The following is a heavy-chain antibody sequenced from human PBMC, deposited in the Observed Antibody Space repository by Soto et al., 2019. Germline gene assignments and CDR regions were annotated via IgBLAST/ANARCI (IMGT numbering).Heavy chain of an antibody. V-gene: IGHV3-33*01. Sequence: QVQLVESGGGVVQPGRSLRLSCAASGFTFSNYGMHWVRQAPGTGLEWVAVIWYDGSNEKYGDSVKGRFTISRDNSKNTLYLQMNNLRAEDRAVYYCARGRWLELGGDYWGQGTLVTVSS. D-gene: IGHD5-12*01. CDR1: GFTFSNYG. CDR3: ARGRWLELGGDY. CDR2: IWYDGSNE. J-gene: IGHJ4*02.